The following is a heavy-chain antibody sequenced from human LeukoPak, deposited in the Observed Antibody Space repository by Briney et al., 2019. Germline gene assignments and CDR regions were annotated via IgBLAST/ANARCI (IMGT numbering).Heavy chain of an antibody. D-gene: IGHD3-3*01. CDR3: ARVYDFWSGYCTFDY. V-gene: IGHV4-59*01. J-gene: IGHJ4*02. CDR1: GGSISSYY. Sequence: PSETLSLTCTVSGGSISSYYWSWIRQPPGKGLEWIGYINYSGSTNYNPSLKSRVTISVDTSKNQFSLRLSSVTAADTAVYYCARVYDFWSGYCTFDYWGQGTLVTVSS. CDR2: INYSGST.